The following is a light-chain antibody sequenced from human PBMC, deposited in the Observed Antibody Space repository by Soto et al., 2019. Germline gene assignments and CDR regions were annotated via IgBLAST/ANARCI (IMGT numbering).Light chain of an antibody. CDR3: CSYAGSSMFV. J-gene: IGLJ2*01. Sequence: QSALTQPASVSGSPGQSITISCTGSSSDVGPYNLVSWYQHHPGKAPKLMISEVVKRPSGVSNRFSGSTSGNTASLTISGLQAEDEDDYYCCSYAGSSMFVFGGGTQLTVL. CDR1: SSDVGPYNL. CDR2: EVV. V-gene: IGLV2-23*02.